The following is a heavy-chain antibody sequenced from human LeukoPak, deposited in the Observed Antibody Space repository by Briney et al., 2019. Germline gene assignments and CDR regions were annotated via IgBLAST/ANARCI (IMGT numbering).Heavy chain of an antibody. D-gene: IGHD5-12*01. CDR3: ARTSGSNWFDP. V-gene: IGHV4-39*07. CDR2: IYHSGST. Sequence: NPSETLSLTCTVSGGSISSSSYYWGWIRQPPGKGLEWIGSIYHSGSTYYNPSLRSRVTISVDTSKNQFSLKLSSVTAADTAVYYCARTSGSNWFDPWGQGTLVTVSS. CDR1: GGSISSSSYY. J-gene: IGHJ5*02.